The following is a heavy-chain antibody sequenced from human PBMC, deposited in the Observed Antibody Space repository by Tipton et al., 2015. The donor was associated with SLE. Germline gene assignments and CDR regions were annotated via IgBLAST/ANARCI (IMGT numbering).Heavy chain of an antibody. D-gene: IGHD4-23*01. J-gene: IGHJ4*02. CDR3: ARDDYGGSHYFDY. V-gene: IGHV3-48*03. Sequence: SLRLSCVASGFTFSSYEMNWVRQAPGKGLEWVSYISSSGSTMYYADSVKGRFIISRDNAKNSLYLQMHSLRAEDTAVYYCARDDYGGSHYFDYWGQGTLVTVSS. CDR2: ISSSGSTM. CDR1: GFTFSSYE.